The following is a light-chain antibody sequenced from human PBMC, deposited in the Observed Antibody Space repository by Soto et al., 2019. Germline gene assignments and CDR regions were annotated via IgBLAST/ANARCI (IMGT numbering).Light chain of an antibody. CDR3: GSYAGITPHVI. V-gene: IGLV2-23*01. CDR1: SSDVGTSNL. CDR2: EGT. J-gene: IGLJ2*01. Sequence: QSALTQPASVSGSPGQSITISCTGTSSDVGTSNLVSWYQQCPGKTPKLMIYEGTKRPSGVSNRFSGSKSGNTASLTISGPQAGDVADFYCGSYAGITPHVIFGGGPKLTVL.